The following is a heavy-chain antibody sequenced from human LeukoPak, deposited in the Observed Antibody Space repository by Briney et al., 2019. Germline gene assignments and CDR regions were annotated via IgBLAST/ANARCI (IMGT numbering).Heavy chain of an antibody. Sequence: KSSETLCLTCTVSDGSISSSNFYWGWIRQPPGKGLEWIGTISYSGSTFYSPSLKSRVTISVDTSKNQFSLKLNSVTAADTAVYYCARRGGDSSGNFDYWGQGTLVTVSS. CDR2: ISYSGST. V-gene: IGHV4-39*01. CDR3: ARRGGDSSGNFDY. D-gene: IGHD3-22*01. J-gene: IGHJ4*02. CDR1: DGSISSSNFY.